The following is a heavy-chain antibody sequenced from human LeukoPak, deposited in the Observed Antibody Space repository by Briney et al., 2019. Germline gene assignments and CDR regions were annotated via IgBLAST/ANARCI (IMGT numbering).Heavy chain of an antibody. D-gene: IGHD3-22*01. CDR2: INPNSGGT. CDR1: GYTFTGYY. J-gene: IGHJ4*02. CDR3: ARDSGNQGYYYDSSGYEYNDY. Sequence: ASVTVSCKASGYTFTGYYMHWVRQAPGQGLEWMGWINPNSGGTNYAQKFQGRVTMTRDTSISTAYMELSRLRSDGTAVYYCARDSGNQGYYYDSSGYEYNDYWGQGTLVTVSS. V-gene: IGHV1-2*02.